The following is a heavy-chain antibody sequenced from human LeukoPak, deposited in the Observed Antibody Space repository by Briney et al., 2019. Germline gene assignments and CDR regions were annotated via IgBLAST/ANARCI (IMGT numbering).Heavy chain of an antibody. Sequence: ASVKVSCMASGYTFTGYYIHWVRQAPGQGLECMGWINPNSGGTNYAQKFQGRVTMTRDKSISTAYMELNRLRSDDTAVYYCARGGSGSYFSWLDPWGQGTLVTVSS. CDR2: INPNSGGT. V-gene: IGHV1-2*02. CDR3: ARGGSGSYFSWLDP. J-gene: IGHJ5*02. CDR1: GYTFTGYY. D-gene: IGHD3-10*01.